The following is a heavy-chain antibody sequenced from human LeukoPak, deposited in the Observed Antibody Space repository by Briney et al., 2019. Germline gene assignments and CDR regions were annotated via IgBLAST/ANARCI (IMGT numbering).Heavy chain of an antibody. CDR3: ARGPSGYHNT. V-gene: IGHV1-46*01. Sequence: GASVKVSCKASGYTFTSYYMHWVREAPGQGLEWMGIISPSGSSTTYAQKFQGRVTMTRDTSTNTVYMELSSLRFEDTAVYYCARGPSGYHNTGGQGTLVTVSS. D-gene: IGHD5-12*01. CDR1: GYTFTSYY. J-gene: IGHJ4*02. CDR2: ISPSGSST.